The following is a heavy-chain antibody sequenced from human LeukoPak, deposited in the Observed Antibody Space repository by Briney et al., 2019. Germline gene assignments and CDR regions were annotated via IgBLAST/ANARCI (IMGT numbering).Heavy chain of an antibody. Sequence: GGSLRLSCAAFGFTFSSYGMHWVRQTPGKGLKWVAFIRHDGSYQQYADSVKGRFTVSRDNSKDMVYLQMNSLRTEDTAVYYCAKNRDSSDYPRDFDFWGQGTLVTVSS. D-gene: IGHD3-22*01. CDR2: IRHDGSYQ. J-gene: IGHJ4*02. CDR3: AKNRDSSDYPRDFDF. V-gene: IGHV3-30*02. CDR1: GFTFSSYG.